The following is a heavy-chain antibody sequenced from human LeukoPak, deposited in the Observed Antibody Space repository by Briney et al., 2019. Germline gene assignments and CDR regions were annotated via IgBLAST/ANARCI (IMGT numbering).Heavy chain of an antibody. CDR1: GGSISSYY. CDR3: ARGSGWYLY. V-gene: IGHV4-59*01. J-gene: IGHJ4*02. Sequence: PSETLSLTCTVSGGSISSYYWTWIRQPPGKGLEWIGYMYYGGSTNYNPSLKSRVTISVDTSKNQFSLKLSSVTAADTAVYYCARGSGWYLYWGQGTLVTVSS. CDR2: MYYGGST. D-gene: IGHD6-19*01.